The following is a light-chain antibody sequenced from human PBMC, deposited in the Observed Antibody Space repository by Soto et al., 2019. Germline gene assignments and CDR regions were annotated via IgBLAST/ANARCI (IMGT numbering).Light chain of an antibody. CDR1: SSDVGGYNY. CDR3: CSYAGNYYV. J-gene: IGLJ1*01. V-gene: IGLV2-11*01. Sequence: QSVLTQPRSVSGSPGQSVTISCTGSSSDVGGYNYVSWYQQHPGKVPKLMIYDVSKRPSGVPDRFSGSKSGNTASLTISGLQAEDEADYYCCSYAGNYYVFGTGTKLTVL. CDR2: DVS.